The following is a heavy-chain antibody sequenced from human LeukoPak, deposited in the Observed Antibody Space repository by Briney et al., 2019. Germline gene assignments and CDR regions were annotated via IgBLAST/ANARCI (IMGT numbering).Heavy chain of an antibody. V-gene: IGHV3-7*01. D-gene: IGHD3-3*01. CDR3: ARDQGFSYYFYYMDV. CDR2: IKQDKTEK. Sequence: PGGSLRLSCAASGFTFISYWMSWVRQAPGKGLEWVANIKQDKTEKYYVDSVKGRFTISRDNAKNSLYLQMNSLRAEDTAVYYCARDQGFSYYFYYMDVWGKGTTVTVSS. J-gene: IGHJ6*03. CDR1: GFTFISYW.